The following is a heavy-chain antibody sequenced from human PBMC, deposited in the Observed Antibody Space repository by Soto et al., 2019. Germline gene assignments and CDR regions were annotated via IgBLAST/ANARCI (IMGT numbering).Heavy chain of an antibody. CDR3: AKDRSSSLDGMDV. CDR2: IWYDGSNK. J-gene: IGHJ6*02. V-gene: IGHV3-33*06. CDR1: GFTFSIYD. Sequence: QVQLVESGGGVVQPGRSLRLSCAASGFTFSIYDMHWVRQAPGKGLEWVAVIWYDGSNKYYADSVKGRFTISRDNSKNTLYLQVNSLRAEDTAVYYCAKDRSSSLDGMDVWGQGTTVTVSS. D-gene: IGHD6-13*01.